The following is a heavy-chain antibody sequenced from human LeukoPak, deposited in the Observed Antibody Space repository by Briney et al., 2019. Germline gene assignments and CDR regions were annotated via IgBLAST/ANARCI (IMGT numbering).Heavy chain of an antibody. J-gene: IGHJ4*02. D-gene: IGHD2-2*01. V-gene: IGHV3-30*07. CDR2: ILYDGSNK. CDR1: GFTFSTYV. Sequence: GRSLRLSCAASGFTFSTYVMHWVRQAPGKGLQWVAVILYDGSNKYYADSVKGRFTISRDNAKNLLYLQMNSLRDEDTAVYYCARGGGCTSTGCYWIDYWGQGTLVTVSS. CDR3: ARGGGCTSTGCYWIDY.